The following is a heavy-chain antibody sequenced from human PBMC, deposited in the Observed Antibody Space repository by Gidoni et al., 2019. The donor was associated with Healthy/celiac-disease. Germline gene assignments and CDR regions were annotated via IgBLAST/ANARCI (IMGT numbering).Heavy chain of an antibody. D-gene: IGHD3-10*01. CDR2: ITGSGGST. CDR3: AQVAGGGIGSLGWSDSRIGY. V-gene: IGHV3-23*04. Sequence: EVQLVESGGGLVQPGGSLGLSCAASGFTRRSYAMSGVRQAPGKGLEWVSAITGSGGSTYYADSVKGRFTISRDNAKNTLYLQMNSLRADDTAVYYCAQVAGGGIGSLGWSDSRIGYWGQGTLVTVSS. J-gene: IGHJ4*02. CDR1: GFTRRSYA.